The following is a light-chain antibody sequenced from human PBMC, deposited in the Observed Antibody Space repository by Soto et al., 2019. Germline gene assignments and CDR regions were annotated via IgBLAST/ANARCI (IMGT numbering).Light chain of an antibody. V-gene: IGKV1-39*01. CDR2: AAS. J-gene: IGKJ1*01. CDR3: KQSHGRVT. Sequence: DIQMTQSPSSLSASLGDGVTITCRASQSISRRVSWYQQKPGKAPRLLIYAASNLQTGVTSRFSGSGSGTDFTLNISSLQPEDFATYYCKQSHGRVTFGQGTTV. CDR1: QSISRR.